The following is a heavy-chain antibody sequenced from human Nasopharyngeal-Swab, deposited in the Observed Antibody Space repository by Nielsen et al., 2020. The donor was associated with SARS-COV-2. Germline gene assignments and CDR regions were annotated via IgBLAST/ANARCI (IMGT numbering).Heavy chain of an antibody. J-gene: IGHJ5*02. CDR3: ARPLRRVVPPTTWFGP. CDR2: IYTSGST. V-gene: IGHV4-4*07. Sequence: SETLSLTCTVSGGSISSYYWSWIRQPAGKGLEWIGRIYTSGSTNYNPSLKSRVTMSVDTSKNQFSLKLSSVTAADTAVYYCARPLRRVVPPTTWFGPWGQGTLVTVSS. CDR1: GGSISSYY. D-gene: IGHD2-2*01.